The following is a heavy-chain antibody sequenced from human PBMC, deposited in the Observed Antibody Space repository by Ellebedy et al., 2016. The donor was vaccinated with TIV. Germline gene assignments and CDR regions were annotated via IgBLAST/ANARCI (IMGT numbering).Heavy chain of an antibody. CDR1: GFTFSSYA. CDR2: ISYDGSNK. D-gene: IGHD3-10*01. V-gene: IGHV3-30*01. CDR3: ARDPKIYGSGSYGYYGMDV. Sequence: GESLKISCAASGFTFSSYAMHWVRQAPGKGLEWVAVISYDGSNKYYADSVKGRFTISRDNSKNTLYLQMNSLRAEDTAVYYCARDPKIYGSGSYGYYGMDVWGQGTTVTVSS. J-gene: IGHJ6*02.